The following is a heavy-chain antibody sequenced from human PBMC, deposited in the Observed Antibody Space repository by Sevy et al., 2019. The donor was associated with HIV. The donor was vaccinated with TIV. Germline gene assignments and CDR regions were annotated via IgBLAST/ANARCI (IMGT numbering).Heavy chain of an antibody. D-gene: IGHD3-22*01. J-gene: IGHJ4*02. CDR1: GGTFSSYA. V-gene: IGHV1-69*13. CDR3: ARVGGDSSGYYHHYFDY. Sequence: ASVKVSCKASGGTFSSYAISWVRQAPGQGLEWMGGIIPIFGTANYAQKFQGRVTITADESTSTAYMELSCLRSEDTAVYYCARVGGDSSGYYHHYFDYWGQGTLVTVSS. CDR2: IIPIFGTA.